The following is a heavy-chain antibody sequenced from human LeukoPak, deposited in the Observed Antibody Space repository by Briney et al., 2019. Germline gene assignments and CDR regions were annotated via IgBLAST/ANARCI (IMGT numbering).Heavy chain of an antibody. CDR3: ARGSGGDAFDI. J-gene: IGHJ3*02. Sequence: SETLSLTCTVSGGSISSSSYYWGWIRQPPGKGLEWIGSIYYSGSTYYNPSLKSRVTISVDTSKNQFSLKLSPVTAADTAVYYCARGSGGDAFDIWGQGTMVTVSS. V-gene: IGHV4-39*07. CDR1: GGSISSSSYY. CDR2: IYYSGST. D-gene: IGHD3-16*01.